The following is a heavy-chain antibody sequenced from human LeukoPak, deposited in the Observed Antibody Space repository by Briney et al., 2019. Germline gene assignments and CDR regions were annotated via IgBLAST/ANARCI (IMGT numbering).Heavy chain of an antibody. Sequence: SETLSLTCAVYGGSFSGYYWSWIRQPPGKGLEWVGEINHSGSTNYNPSLKSRVTISVDTSKNQFSLKLSSVTAADTAVYYCARGPYYDRSGAFDIWGQGTMVTVSS. J-gene: IGHJ3*02. CDR3: ARGPYYDRSGAFDI. CDR1: GGSFSGYY. D-gene: IGHD3-22*01. CDR2: INHSGST. V-gene: IGHV4-34*01.